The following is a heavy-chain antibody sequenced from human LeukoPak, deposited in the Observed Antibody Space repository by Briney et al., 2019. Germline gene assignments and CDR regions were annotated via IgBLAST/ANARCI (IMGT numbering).Heavy chain of an antibody. CDR3: ARDRSVAAAGLYYYYYMDV. CDR2: ISSSSSTI. CDR1: GFTFSSYS. J-gene: IGHJ6*03. V-gene: IGHV3-48*01. D-gene: IGHD6-13*01. Sequence: EGSLRLSCAASGFTFSSYSMNWVRQAPGKGLEWVSCISSSSSTIYYADSVKGRFTISRDNAKNSLYLQMNSLRAEDTAVYYCARDRSVAAAGLYYYYYMDVWGKGTTVTVSS.